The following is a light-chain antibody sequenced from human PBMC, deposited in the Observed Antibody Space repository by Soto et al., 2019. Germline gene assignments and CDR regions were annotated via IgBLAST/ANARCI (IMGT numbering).Light chain of an antibody. CDR3: QQYDYWWT. V-gene: IGKV3-20*01. CDR2: GAS. Sequence: EIVLTQSPGTLSLSPGERATLSCRASQSVSSSYLAWYQQKPGQAPRLLIYGASSRATGIPDRFSGSGSGTDFTLTISSLQTEDFAVYYCQQYDYWWTFGQGAKVEIK. J-gene: IGKJ1*01. CDR1: QSVSSSY.